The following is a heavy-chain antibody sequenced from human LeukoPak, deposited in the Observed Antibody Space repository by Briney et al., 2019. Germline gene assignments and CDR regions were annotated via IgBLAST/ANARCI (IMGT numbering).Heavy chain of an antibody. Sequence: ASVKVSCKASGYTFTSYCMHWVRQAPGQGLEWMGIINPSGGSTSYAQKFQGRVTMTRDMSTSTAYMELRSLRSDDTAVYYCARAGAVAGPFDYWGQGTLVTVSS. CDR1: GYTFTSYC. CDR3: ARAGAVAGPFDY. D-gene: IGHD6-19*01. CDR2: INPSGGST. J-gene: IGHJ4*02. V-gene: IGHV1-46*01.